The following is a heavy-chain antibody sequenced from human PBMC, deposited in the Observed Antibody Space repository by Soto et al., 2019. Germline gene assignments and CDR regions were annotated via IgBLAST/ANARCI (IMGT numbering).Heavy chain of an antibody. CDR3: ARGYSGYDFQEANFDC. J-gene: IGHJ4*02. Sequence: ASETLSLTFAVYWGSFRGYYLSWIRPPPGKGLEWIGEINHSGSTNYNPSLKSRVTISVDTSKNQFSLKLSSVTAADTAVYYCARGYSGYDFQEANFDCWGQGTLVTVSS. CDR1: WGSFRGYY. V-gene: IGHV4-34*01. D-gene: IGHD5-12*01. CDR2: INHSGST.